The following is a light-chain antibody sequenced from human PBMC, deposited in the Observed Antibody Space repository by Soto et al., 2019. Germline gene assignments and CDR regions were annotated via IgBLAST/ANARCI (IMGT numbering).Light chain of an antibody. V-gene: IGLV2-14*01. J-gene: IGLJ1*01. CDR3: RSYTTSRTYV. CDR2: EVS. CDR1: SSDVGAYNY. Sequence: QSALTQPASVSGSPGQSITISCTGTSSDVGAYNYVSWYQQYPGKAPKLIIFEVSNRPSGISNRFSGSNSGNTASLTIAGLQAEDEADYYCRSYTTSRTYVFGTGTKVTVL.